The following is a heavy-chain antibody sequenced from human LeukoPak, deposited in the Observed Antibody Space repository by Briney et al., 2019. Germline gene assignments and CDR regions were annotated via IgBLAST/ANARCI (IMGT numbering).Heavy chain of an antibody. J-gene: IGHJ6*04. Sequence: PRASVKVSCKASGGTFSSYAISWVRQAPGQGLEWMGGIIPIFGTANYAQKFQGRVTITTDESTSTAYMELSSLRSEDTAVYYCAGAGRSSKSMDVWGKGTTVTVSS. V-gene: IGHV1-69*05. CDR2: IIPIFGTA. CDR3: AGAGRSSKSMDV. CDR1: GGTFSSYA. D-gene: IGHD6-13*01.